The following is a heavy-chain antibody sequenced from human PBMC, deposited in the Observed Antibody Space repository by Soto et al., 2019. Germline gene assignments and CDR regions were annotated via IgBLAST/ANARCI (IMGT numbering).Heavy chain of an antibody. V-gene: IGHV1-69*19. Sequence: QVQLVQSGAEVKKPGSSVKVSCKASGGTFSSYAISWVRQAPGQGLEWMGGIIPIFGTANYAQKCQGRVTITADESTITAYMELSSLRSEDTAVYYCARDDELSGAVHYYFSGMDVWGQGTTVSVSS. CDR1: GGTFSSYA. CDR3: ARDDELSGAVHYYFSGMDV. D-gene: IGHD3-16*02. CDR2: IIPIFGTA. J-gene: IGHJ6*02.